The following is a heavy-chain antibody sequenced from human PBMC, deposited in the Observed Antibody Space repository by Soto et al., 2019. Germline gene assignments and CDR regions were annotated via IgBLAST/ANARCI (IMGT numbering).Heavy chain of an antibody. CDR2: IYYSGST. J-gene: IGHJ5*02. CDR1: VGSISSYY. CDR3: ARELFGRSVWFDP. D-gene: IGHD3-10*01. V-gene: IGHV4-59*01. Sequence: SETLSLTCTVSVGSISSYYWSWIRQPPGKGLEWIGYIYYSGSTNYNPSLKSRVTISVDTSKNQFSLKLSSVTAADTAVYYCARELFGRSVWFDPWGQGTLVTVS.